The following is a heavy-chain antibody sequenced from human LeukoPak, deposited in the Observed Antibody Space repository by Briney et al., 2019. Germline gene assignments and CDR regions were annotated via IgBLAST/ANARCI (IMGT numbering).Heavy chain of an antibody. CDR3: ARRALSSITLTELNY. Sequence: GESLKISCKASGYSFTNYWIDWVRQMPGKGLEWMGIFYPGDSDTRYSPSFQGQVTISADKSISTAYLQWSSLKASDTAMYYCARRALSSITLTELNYWGQGTLVTVSS. CDR1: GYSFTNYW. CDR2: FYPGDSDT. V-gene: IGHV5-51*01. J-gene: IGHJ4*02. D-gene: IGHD3-10*01.